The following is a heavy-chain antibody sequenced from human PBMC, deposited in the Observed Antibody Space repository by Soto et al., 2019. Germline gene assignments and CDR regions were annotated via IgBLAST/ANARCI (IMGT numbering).Heavy chain of an antibody. CDR1: GGSISSYY. CDR3: AREMFDYGGLLDY. CDR2: IYYSGST. J-gene: IGHJ4*02. Sequence: QVQLQESGPGLVKPSETLSLTCTVSGGSISSYYWSWIRQPPGKGLEWIGYIYYSGSTNYNPSLKGRVTISVDTSKNQFSLKLSSVTAADTAVYYCAREMFDYGGLLDYWGQGTLVTVSS. V-gene: IGHV4-59*01. D-gene: IGHD4-17*01.